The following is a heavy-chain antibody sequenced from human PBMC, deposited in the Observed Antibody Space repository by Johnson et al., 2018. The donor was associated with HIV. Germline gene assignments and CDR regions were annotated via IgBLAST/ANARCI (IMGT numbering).Heavy chain of an antibody. D-gene: IGHD3-22*01. Sequence: QVHLVESGGGLVQPGRSLRLSCAASGFTFSSYAMHWVRQAPGKGLEWVAVISYDGSNKNYADSVKGRFTISRDNTKNTLSLQMNSLRAEDTAVYDCARASPNYYDSSGYFPLDAFDIWGKGQWSPSLQ. V-gene: IGHV3-30*04. CDR3: ARASPNYYDSSGYFPLDAFDI. J-gene: IGHJ3*02. CDR2: ISYDGSNK. CDR1: GFTFSSYA.